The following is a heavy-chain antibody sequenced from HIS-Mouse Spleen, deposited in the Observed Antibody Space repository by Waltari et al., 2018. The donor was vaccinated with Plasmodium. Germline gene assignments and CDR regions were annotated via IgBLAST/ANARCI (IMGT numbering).Heavy chain of an antibody. J-gene: IGHJ3*02. V-gene: IGHV3-9*01. CDR1: GFTFVDYA. CDR2: ISWNSGSI. Sequence: EVQLVESGGGLVQPGRSLRLSCAASGFTFVDYAMHWVRQAPGKGLEWVSGISWNSGSIGYADSVKGRFTISRDNAKNSLYLQMNSLRAEDTALYYCAKARGSSSAFDIWGQGTMVTVSS. D-gene: IGHD6-6*01. CDR3: AKARGSSSAFDI.